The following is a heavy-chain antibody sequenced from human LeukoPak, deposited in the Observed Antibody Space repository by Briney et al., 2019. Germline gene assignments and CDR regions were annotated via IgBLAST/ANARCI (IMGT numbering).Heavy chain of an antibody. CDR2: ISGGGGIT. Sequence: GGSLRLSCAASGFTFDSYAMTWVRQAPGKGLEWVSSISGGGGITNYADSVKGRFTISRDNSKYTLFLQMNSLRAEDTAVYYCAKYGVDCSSTSCYPLYYMDVWGKGTTVTASS. V-gene: IGHV3-23*01. D-gene: IGHD2-2*01. CDR3: AKYGVDCSSTSCYPLYYMDV. J-gene: IGHJ6*03. CDR1: GFTFDSYA.